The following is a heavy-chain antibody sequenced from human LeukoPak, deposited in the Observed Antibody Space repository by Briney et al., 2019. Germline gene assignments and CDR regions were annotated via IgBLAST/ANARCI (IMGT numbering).Heavy chain of an antibody. J-gene: IGHJ4*02. CDR1: GGSFSGYY. CDR3: ARGSMVRGVIIPD. D-gene: IGHD3-10*01. V-gene: IGHV4-34*01. Sequence: SETLSLTCAVYGGSFSGYYWSWIRQPPGKGLEWIGEINHSGSTNCNPSLKSRVTISVDRSRNQFSLKLSSVTAADTAVYYCARGSMVRGVIIPDWGQGTLVTVSS. CDR2: INHSGST.